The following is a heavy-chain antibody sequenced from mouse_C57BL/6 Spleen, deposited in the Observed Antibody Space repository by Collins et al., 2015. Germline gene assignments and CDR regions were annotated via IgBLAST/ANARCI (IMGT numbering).Heavy chain of an antibody. D-gene: IGHD2-2*01. V-gene: IGHV1-87*01. CDR3: AAQDYGYDEDWFAY. Sequence: QVQLQQSGAELARPGASVKLSCKASGYTFTSYWMQWVKQRPGQGLEWIGAIYPGDGDTRYTQKFKGKATLTADKSSSTAYMQLSSLASEDSAVYYCAAQDYGYDEDWFAYWGQGTLVTVSA. J-gene: IGHJ3*01. CDR2: IYPGDGDT. CDR1: GYTFTSYW.